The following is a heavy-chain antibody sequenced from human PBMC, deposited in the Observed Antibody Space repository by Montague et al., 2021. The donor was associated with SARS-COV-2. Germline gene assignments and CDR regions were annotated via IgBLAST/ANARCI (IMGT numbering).Heavy chain of an antibody. CDR2: IWYDGSNK. D-gene: IGHD3-9*01. V-gene: IGHV3-33*07. J-gene: IGHJ4*02. CDR1: GFTFNTYG. Sequence: SLRLSCATSGFTFNTYGMSWVRQAPGTGLEWVAFIWYDGSNKYHSESVKGRFTTSKDNSRNTLYLQMNSLRVEDTAVYYCARDRGLQYLVPDYWGQGTLVTVSS. CDR3: ARDRGLQYLVPDY.